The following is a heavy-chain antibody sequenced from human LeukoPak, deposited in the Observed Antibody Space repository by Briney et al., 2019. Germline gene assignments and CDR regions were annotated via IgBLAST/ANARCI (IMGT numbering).Heavy chain of an antibody. J-gene: IGHJ4*02. V-gene: IGHV1-18*01. D-gene: IGHD6-13*01. CDR3: ASRSREQQLVKEYYFDY. Sequence: ASVKVSCKASGYTFTSYGISWVRQAPGQGLEWMGWISAYNGNTNYAQKLQGRVTMTRDTSTSTVYMELSSLRSEDTAVYYCASRSREQQLVKEYYFDYWGQGTLVTVSS. CDR2: ISAYNGNT. CDR1: GYTFTSYG.